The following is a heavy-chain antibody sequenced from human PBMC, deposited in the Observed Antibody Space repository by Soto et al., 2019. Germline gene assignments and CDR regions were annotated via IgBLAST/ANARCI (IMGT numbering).Heavy chain of an antibody. D-gene: IGHD5-12*01. CDR1: GFTFSSYG. CDR2: IWYDGSNK. J-gene: IGHJ5*02. V-gene: IGHV3-33*01. CDR3: ARGTRIQWWFDP. Sequence: QVQLVESGGGVVQPGRSLRLSCAASGFTFSSYGMHWVRQAPGKGLEWVAVIWYDGSNKYYADSVKGRFTISRDNSKNTLYLQMNSLRAEDTAVYYCARGTRIQWWFDPWGQGTLVTVSS.